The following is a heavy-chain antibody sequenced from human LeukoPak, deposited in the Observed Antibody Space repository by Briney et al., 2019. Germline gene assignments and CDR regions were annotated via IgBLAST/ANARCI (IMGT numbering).Heavy chain of an antibody. V-gene: IGHV3-15*01. CDR3: AADTLGWNPMGFDY. J-gene: IGHJ4*02. D-gene: IGHD1-1*01. CDR2: IQAISETT. Sequence: SGGSLRLSCAASGFTFSSAWMNWVRQAPGKGLEWVGRIQAISETTDYAAPVKGRFTISRDDSRNTLYLQLDILKTEDTAVYYCAADTLGWNPMGFDYWGQGTLVTVSS. CDR1: GFTFSSAW.